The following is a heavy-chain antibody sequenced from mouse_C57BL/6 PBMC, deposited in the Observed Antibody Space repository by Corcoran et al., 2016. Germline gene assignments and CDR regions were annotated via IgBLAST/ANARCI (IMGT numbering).Heavy chain of an antibody. Sequence: QVQLQQSGAELVKPGASVKISCKASGYAFSSYWMNWVKQRPGKGLEWIGQIYTGDGDTNYNGKFKGKATLTADKSSSTAYMQLSSLTSEGSAVYFCARAQTAQATAWFAYWGQGTLVTVSA. CDR1: GYAFSSYW. CDR2: IYTGDGDT. CDR3: ARAQTAQATAWFAY. V-gene: IGHV1-80*01. J-gene: IGHJ3*01. D-gene: IGHD3-2*02.